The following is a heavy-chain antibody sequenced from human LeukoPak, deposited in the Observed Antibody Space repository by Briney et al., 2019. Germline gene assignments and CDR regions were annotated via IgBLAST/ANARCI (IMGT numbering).Heavy chain of an antibody. J-gene: IGHJ4*02. V-gene: IGHV3-33*06. D-gene: IGHD2-21*02. CDR2: IWYDGSDK. CDR3: AKGDGHLNLRFDY. Sequence: PGGSLRLSCGASGFTFSTYGMHWVRQAPGKGLEWVAVIWYDGSDKYYADSVKGRFTISRDNSKNTLYLQMNSLRVEGTAVYYCAKGDGHLNLRFDYWGQGTLVTVSS. CDR1: GFTFSTYG.